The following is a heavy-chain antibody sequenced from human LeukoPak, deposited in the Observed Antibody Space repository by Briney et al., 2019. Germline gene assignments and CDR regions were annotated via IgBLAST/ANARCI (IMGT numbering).Heavy chain of an antibody. CDR2: INHSGST. V-gene: IGHV4-34*01. CDR1: GGSFSGYY. CDR3: ARLRRWLQNFDY. Sequence: SETLSLTCAVYGGSFSGYYWSWIRQPPGKGLEWIGEINHSGSTNYNPSLKSRVTISVDTSKNQFSLKLSSVTAADTAVYYCARLRRWLQNFDYWGQGTLVTVSS. J-gene: IGHJ4*02. D-gene: IGHD5-24*01.